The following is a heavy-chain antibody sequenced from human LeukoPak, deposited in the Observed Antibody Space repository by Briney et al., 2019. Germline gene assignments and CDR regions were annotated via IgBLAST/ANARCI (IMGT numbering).Heavy chain of an antibody. Sequence: GGSLRLSCAGSGFTFSNYWLSWVRQAPGKGLEWVANIKEDGSEKYFVDSVKGRFTISRDNPKKSLYLQLNNLRGEDTAMYYCAKERAGSSGNIEYWGQGTLVTVSS. V-gene: IGHV3-7*01. J-gene: IGHJ4*02. CDR1: GFTFSNYW. CDR2: IKEDGSEK. CDR3: AKERAGSSGNIEY. D-gene: IGHD6-19*01.